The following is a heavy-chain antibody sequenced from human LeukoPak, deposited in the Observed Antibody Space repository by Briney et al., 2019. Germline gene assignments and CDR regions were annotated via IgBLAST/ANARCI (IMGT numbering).Heavy chain of an antibody. V-gene: IGHV3-23*01. J-gene: IGHJ4*02. D-gene: IGHD3-22*01. CDR1: GFTFSSYA. CDR2: ISGSGGST. Sequence: GGSLRLSCAASGFTFSSYAMSWVRQAPGKGLEGVSAISGSGGSTYYADSVKGRFTISRDNSKNTLYLQMNSLRAEDTAVYYCAKGGTTMIVVVIQYYFDYWGQGTLVTVSS. CDR3: AKGGTTMIVVVIQYYFDY.